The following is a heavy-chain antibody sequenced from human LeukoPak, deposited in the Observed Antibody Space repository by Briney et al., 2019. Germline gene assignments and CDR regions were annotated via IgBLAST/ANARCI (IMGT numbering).Heavy chain of an antibody. V-gene: IGHV3-11*04. D-gene: IGHD2-21*01. CDR1: GFTFSDYY. CDR3: ARDPLSWSEYYFDY. Sequence: GGSLRLSCAASGFTFSDYYMSWIRQAPGKGLEWVSYISSSGSTIYYADSVKGRFTISRDNAKNSLYLQMNSLRAEDTAVYYCARDPLSWSEYYFDYWGQGTLVTVSS. J-gene: IGHJ4*02. CDR2: ISSSGSTI.